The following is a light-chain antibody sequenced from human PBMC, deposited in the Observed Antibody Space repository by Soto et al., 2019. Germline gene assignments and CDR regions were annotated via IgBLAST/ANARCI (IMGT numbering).Light chain of an antibody. CDR3: QQYNSYSPT. Sequence: DIQMTQTPSTLSESVGDRVTITCRASKSISSWLAWYQQKPGKAPKLLIYDASSLESGVPSRFSGSGSGTEFTLIISSLLPDDFATYYCQQYNSYSPTFGGGTKVDIK. J-gene: IGKJ4*01. CDR1: KSISSW. CDR2: DAS. V-gene: IGKV1-5*01.